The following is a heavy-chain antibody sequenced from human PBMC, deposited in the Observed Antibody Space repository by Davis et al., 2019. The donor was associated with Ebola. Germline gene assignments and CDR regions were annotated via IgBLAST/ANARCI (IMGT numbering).Heavy chain of an antibody. CDR3: ARVSVVPTAITNPFDY. Sequence: GESLKISCAASGFTFSSYSMNWVRQAPGKGLEWVSYISSSSSTIYYADSVKGRFTISRDNAKNSLYLQMNSLRAEDTAVYYCARVSVVPTAITNPFDYWGQGTLVTVSS. D-gene: IGHD2-2*01. J-gene: IGHJ4*02. CDR1: GFTFSSYS. V-gene: IGHV3-48*04. CDR2: ISSSSSTI.